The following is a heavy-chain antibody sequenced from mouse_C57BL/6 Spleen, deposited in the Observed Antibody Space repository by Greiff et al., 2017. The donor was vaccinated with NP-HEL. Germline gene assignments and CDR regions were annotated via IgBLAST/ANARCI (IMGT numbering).Heavy chain of an antibody. CDR3: ASEDGSSYGWYFDV. J-gene: IGHJ1*03. CDR2: IHPSDSDT. CDR1: GYTFTSYW. Sequence: VKLQQPGAELVKPGASVKVSCKASGYTFTSYWMHWVKQRPGQGLEWIGRIHPSDSDTNYNQKFKGKATLTVDKSSSTAYMQLSSLTSEDSAVYYCASEDGSSYGWYFDVWGTGTTVTVSS. D-gene: IGHD1-1*01. V-gene: IGHV1-74*01.